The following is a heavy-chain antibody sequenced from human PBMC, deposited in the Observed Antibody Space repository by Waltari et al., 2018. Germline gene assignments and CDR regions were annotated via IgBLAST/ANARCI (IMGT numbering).Heavy chain of an antibody. CDR2: IKSDGGST. CDR1: GFTFSTDW. CDR3: ARGYYYDYYYGMDV. D-gene: IGHD3-22*01. J-gene: IGHJ6*02. V-gene: IGHV3-74*01. Sequence: EVQLVESGGGLVQPGGSLRLSCAASGFTFSTDWMHWVRQAPGKGLVWVSRIKSDGGSTTYADSVKGRFTISRDNAKNTLYLQMNSLRAEDTAVYYCARGYYYDYYYGMDVWGQGTTVTVSS.